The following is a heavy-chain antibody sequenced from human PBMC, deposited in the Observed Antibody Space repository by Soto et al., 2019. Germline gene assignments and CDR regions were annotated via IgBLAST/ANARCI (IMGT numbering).Heavy chain of an antibody. CDR1: GFTVSGKKY. D-gene: IGHD4-17*01. CDR2: LYDVDGT. Sequence: DVQLVESGGGLIQPGGSLRLSCAASGFTVSGKKYLAWVRQAPGKGLEWVSALYDVDGTFYSDSVQGRFTTSGDSSRTIVYLQMNSLRPDDTVVYYCATWHLREHAYDIWGQGTAVTVSS. CDR3: ATWHLREHAYDI. V-gene: IGHV3-53*01. J-gene: IGHJ3*02.